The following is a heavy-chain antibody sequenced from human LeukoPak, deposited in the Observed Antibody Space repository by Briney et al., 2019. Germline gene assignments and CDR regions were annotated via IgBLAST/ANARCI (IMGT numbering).Heavy chain of an antibody. Sequence: ASVKVSCKTSGYPFTTYEINWVRQAAGQGLEWMGWVHPDTGYADYAQKFQGRVTMTSDTSISTAYMELSSMRSDDTAVYYCARDRAYGALSWGNWFDPWGQGTLVTVSS. CDR2: VHPDTGYA. D-gene: IGHD4-17*01. CDR3: ARDRAYGALSWGNWFDP. J-gene: IGHJ5*02. CDR1: GYPFTTYE. V-gene: IGHV1-8*01.